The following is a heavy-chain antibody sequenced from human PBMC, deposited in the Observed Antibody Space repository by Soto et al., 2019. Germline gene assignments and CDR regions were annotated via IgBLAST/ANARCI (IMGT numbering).Heavy chain of an antibody. V-gene: IGHV3-23*01. D-gene: IGHD3-9*01. CDR3: AKDPSTGSADY. J-gene: IGHJ4*02. Sequence: GESLKISCTASGFILNYAMNWVRQAPGKGLEWVSTLSKDGANEHYADSVKGRFTISRDGSKNTLYLQMNSLRAEDTAMYYCAKDPSTGSADYWGQGTQVTVSS. CDR1: GFILNYA. CDR2: LSKDGANE.